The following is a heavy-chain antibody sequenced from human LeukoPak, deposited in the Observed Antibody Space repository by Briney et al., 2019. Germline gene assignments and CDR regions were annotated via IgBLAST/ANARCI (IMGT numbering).Heavy chain of an antibody. D-gene: IGHD3-9*01. CDR1: GFTFSGHA. V-gene: IGHV3-23*01. J-gene: IGHJ4*02. CDR3: ATDCPTGYFPF. CDR2: ISSAGDVT. Sequence: GASLRLSCSPSGFTFSGHAMSWVRQAPGKGLEWVSTISSAGDVTYHADSVKGRFAIFRDNSKNTLYLQMATLRVEDTAIYYCATDCPTGYFPFWGPGTLVTASS.